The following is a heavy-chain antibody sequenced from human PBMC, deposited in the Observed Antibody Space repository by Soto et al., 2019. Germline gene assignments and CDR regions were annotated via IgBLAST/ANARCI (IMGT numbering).Heavy chain of an antibody. J-gene: IGHJ6*02. CDR2: INSDGSST. CDR1: GVTFISYW. Sequence: GGSLRLSCAASGVTFISYWMHWVRQAPGKGLVWVSRINSDGSSTSYADSVKGRFTISRDNAKNTVYLQMNSLRAEDTAVYYCASPYMYSSGLYFYGMDVWGQGTTVTVSS. V-gene: IGHV3-74*01. CDR3: ASPYMYSSGLYFYGMDV. D-gene: IGHD6-19*01.